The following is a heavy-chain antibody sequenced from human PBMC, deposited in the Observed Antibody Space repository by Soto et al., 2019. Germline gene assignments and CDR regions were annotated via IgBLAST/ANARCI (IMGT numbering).Heavy chain of an antibody. J-gene: IGHJ6*02. CDR3: ATRLGSSWYYYYYGIDV. D-gene: IGHD6-13*01. CDR2: IIPIFGTA. V-gene: IGHV1-69*06. CDR1: GGTFSSYA. Sequence: SVKVSCKASGGTFSSYAISWVRQAPGQGLEWMGGIIPIFGTANYAQKFQGRVTITADKSTSTAYMEPSSLRSEDTAVYYCATRLGSSWYYYYYGIDVWGQGTTVTVSS.